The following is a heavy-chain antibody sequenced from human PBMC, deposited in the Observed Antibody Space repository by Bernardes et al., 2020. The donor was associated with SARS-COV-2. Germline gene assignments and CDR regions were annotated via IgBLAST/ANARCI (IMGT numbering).Heavy chain of an antibody. CDR3: TRGGYEPCDY. D-gene: IGHD5-12*01. J-gene: IGHJ4*02. CDR2: INPHGSTT. Sequence: GGSLRLSCAASGFTLGSYWMHWARQAPGKGLVWVSRINPHGSTTTYADSVKGRFTVSRDNAENTLYLQMNSLRADDTAVYYCTRGGYEPCDYWGQGTLVTVS. V-gene: IGHV3-74*01. CDR1: GFTLGSYW.